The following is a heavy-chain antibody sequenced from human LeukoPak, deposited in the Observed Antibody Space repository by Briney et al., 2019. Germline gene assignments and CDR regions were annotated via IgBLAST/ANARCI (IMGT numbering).Heavy chain of an antibody. V-gene: IGHV1-18*01. Sequence: ASVKVSSMASGYTFTSYGICWVRQAPGQGLERMGWISAYKGNTNYAQKLQGRVTMTTDTSTSTAYMELRSLRSDDTAVYYCARDRGGSDCSSTSCYVTTYYYGMDVWGQGTTVTVS. J-gene: IGHJ6*02. CDR2: ISAYKGNT. CDR1: GYTFTSYG. CDR3: ARDRGGSDCSSTSCYVTTYYYGMDV. D-gene: IGHD2-2*01.